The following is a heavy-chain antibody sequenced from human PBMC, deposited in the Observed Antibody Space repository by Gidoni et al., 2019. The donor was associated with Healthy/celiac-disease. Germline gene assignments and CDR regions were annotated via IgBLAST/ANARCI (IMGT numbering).Heavy chain of an antibody. V-gene: IGHV4-39*01. CDR2: IYYSGST. J-gene: IGHJ4*02. D-gene: IGHD6-13*01. CDR3: ASRASSSSWSPDY. Sequence: QLQLQESGPGLVKPSETLSLTCTVSGGSISISSYYWGWIRQPPGKGLEWIGSIYYSGSTYYNPALKSRVTISVDTSKNQFSLKLSSVTAADTAVYYCASRASSSSWSPDYWGQGTLVTVSS. CDR1: GGSISISSYY.